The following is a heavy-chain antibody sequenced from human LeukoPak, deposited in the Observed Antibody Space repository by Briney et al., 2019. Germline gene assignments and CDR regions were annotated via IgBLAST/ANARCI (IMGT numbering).Heavy chain of an antibody. CDR2: INSDGINT. CDR1: GFTFSNYW. J-gene: IGHJ4*02. V-gene: IGHV3-74*01. D-gene: IGHD3-22*01. CDR3: ARDPVPLVVVITTSTFDY. Sequence: GGSLRLSCAASGFTFSNYWMHWVRQAPGKGLVWVSRINSDGINTSYADSVKGRFTISRDNAKNTLNLQMNSLRAEDTAVYYCARDPVPLVVVITTSTFDYWGQGTLVTVSS.